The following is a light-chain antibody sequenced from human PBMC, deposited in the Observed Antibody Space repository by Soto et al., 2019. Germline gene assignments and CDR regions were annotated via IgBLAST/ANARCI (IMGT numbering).Light chain of an antibody. CDR3: SSYTSISTYV. Sequence: QSALAQPASVSGSLGQPITISCTGTSSDVGGYNHVSWYQQHPGKAPKVIIYEVSNRPSGVSNRFFGSKSGNTASLTISGLQPEDEADYYCSSYTSISTYVFGTGTKVTVL. CDR2: EVS. J-gene: IGLJ1*01. V-gene: IGLV2-14*01. CDR1: SSDVGGYNH.